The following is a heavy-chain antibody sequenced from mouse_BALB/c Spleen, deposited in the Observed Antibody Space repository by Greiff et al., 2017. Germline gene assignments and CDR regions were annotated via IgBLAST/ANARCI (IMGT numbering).Heavy chain of an antibody. D-gene: IGHD6-2*01. Sequence: EVQLVESGGGLVQPGGSLKLSCAASGFTFSSYTMSWVRQTPEKRLEWVAYISNGGGSTYYPDTVKGRFTISRDNAKNTLYLQMSSLKSEDTAMYYCARAQSLSRAMDYWGQGTSVTVSS. CDR2: ISNGGGST. CDR1: GFTFSSYT. CDR3: ARAQSLSRAMDY. V-gene: IGHV5-12-2*01. J-gene: IGHJ4*01.